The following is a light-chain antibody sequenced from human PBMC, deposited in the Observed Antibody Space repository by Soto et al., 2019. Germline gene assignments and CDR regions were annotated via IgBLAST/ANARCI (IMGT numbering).Light chain of an antibody. CDR1: QTISSNY. V-gene: IGKV3-20*01. J-gene: IGKJ3*01. CDR3: QQYRSSPPEFT. Sequence: EIVLTQSPGTLSLSAGERATLSCRASQTISSNYLAWYQQKPCQAPRLLIFGASYRATGIPDRFSGSGSGTDFTLTISRLEPEDFAVYYCQQYRSSPPEFTFGPGTKVDIK. CDR2: GAS.